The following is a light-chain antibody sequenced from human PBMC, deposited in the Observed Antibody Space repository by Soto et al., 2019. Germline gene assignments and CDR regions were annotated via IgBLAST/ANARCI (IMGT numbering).Light chain of an antibody. CDR1: QSVSSN. CDR3: QQYNNWPLYT. J-gene: IGKJ2*01. CDR2: GAS. Sequence: EIVMTQSPATLSVSPGERATLSCRASQSVSSNLAWYQQKPGQAPRLLVYGASTMATGIPARFSGSGSGTAFTLTISSLQSEDFAVYYCQQYNNWPLYTFGQGTKLEIK. V-gene: IGKV3-15*01.